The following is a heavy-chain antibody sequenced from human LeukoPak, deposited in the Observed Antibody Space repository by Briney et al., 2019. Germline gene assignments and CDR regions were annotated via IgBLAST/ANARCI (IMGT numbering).Heavy chain of an antibody. Sequence: GESPKISCKGYGYIFPSYWSGWVRQLPGKGLEGMGIIYPVDCDTRYSPPFQRQVTHSADKSVSTAYLQWNSLKASDSATYYCARRHDYGDYGVYYFVYWGQGTLVTVPT. D-gene: IGHD4-17*01. V-gene: IGHV5-51*01. CDR3: ARRHDYGDYGVYYFVY. J-gene: IGHJ4*02. CDR1: GYIFPSYW. CDR2: IYPVDCDT.